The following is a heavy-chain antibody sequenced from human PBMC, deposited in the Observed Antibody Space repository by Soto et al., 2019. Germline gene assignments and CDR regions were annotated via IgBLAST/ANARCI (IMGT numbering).Heavy chain of an antibody. V-gene: IGHV4-30-4*01. CDR2: IYDSGSS. Sequence: SETLSLTCTVSGASISSGDYFWSWIRQSPGKGLQWIGYIYDSGSSYYNPSLKSRVTMSVDTSKNQFSLKLSSVTAADTAGYYCAREKGYSSGPKNFDYWGQGTLVTVSS. CDR3: AREKGYSSGPKNFDY. CDR1: GASISSGDYF. D-gene: IGHD5-18*01. J-gene: IGHJ4*02.